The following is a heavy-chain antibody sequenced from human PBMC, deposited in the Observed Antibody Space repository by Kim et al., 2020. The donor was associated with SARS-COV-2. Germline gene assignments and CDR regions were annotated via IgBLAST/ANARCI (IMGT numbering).Heavy chain of an antibody. Sequence: ASVKVSCKASGYTFTSYYMHWVRQAPGQGLEWMGIINPSGGSTSYAQKFQGRVTMTRDTSTSTVYMELSSLRSEDTAVYYCAREILRYFDWLYYGMDVWGQGTTVTVSS. J-gene: IGHJ6*02. V-gene: IGHV1-46*01. CDR3: AREILRYFDWLYYGMDV. CDR1: GYTFTSYY. D-gene: IGHD3-9*01. CDR2: INPSGGST.